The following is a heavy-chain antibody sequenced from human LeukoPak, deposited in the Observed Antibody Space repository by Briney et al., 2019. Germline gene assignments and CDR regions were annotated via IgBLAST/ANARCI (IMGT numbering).Heavy chain of an antibody. CDR3: ARALIAAAPGWFDP. V-gene: IGHV1-69*13. D-gene: IGHD6-13*01. CDR1: GGTFSSYA. Sequence: GASVKVSCKASGGTFSSYAISWVRQAPGQGLEWMGGIIPIFGIANYAQKFQGRVTITADESTSTAYMELSSLRSEDTAVYYCARALIAAAPGWFDPWGQGTLVTVSS. J-gene: IGHJ5*02. CDR2: IIPIFGIA.